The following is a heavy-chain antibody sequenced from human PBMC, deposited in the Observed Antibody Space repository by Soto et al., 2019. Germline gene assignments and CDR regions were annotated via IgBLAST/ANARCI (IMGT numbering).Heavy chain of an antibody. V-gene: IGHV3-74*01. CDR1: GFTFSSYW. D-gene: IGHD3-9*01. CDR2: INSDGSST. Sequence: PGGSLRLSCAASGFTFSSYWMHWVRQAPGKGLVWVSRINSDGSSTSYADSVKGRFTISRDNAKNTLYLQMNILRAEDTAVYYCARDNSVLRYFDWTVRGSFDYWGQGTLVTVSS. CDR3: ARDNSVLRYFDWTVRGSFDY. J-gene: IGHJ4*02.